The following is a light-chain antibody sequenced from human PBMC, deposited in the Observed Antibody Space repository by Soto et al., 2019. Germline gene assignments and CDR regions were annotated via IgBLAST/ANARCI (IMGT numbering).Light chain of an antibody. V-gene: IGKV3-20*01. CDR2: DSS. Sequence: EIVLSQSAGTLSLSPGDRAALSCRTTQILNGGSLAWYQVKPGQAPRLLMYDSSIRAAGVPNRFSGSGSGTDFTLTISRLETEDFAVYYCQLYGSSPELTFGGGTKVDIK. CDR1: QILNGGS. J-gene: IGKJ4*01. CDR3: QLYGSSPELT.